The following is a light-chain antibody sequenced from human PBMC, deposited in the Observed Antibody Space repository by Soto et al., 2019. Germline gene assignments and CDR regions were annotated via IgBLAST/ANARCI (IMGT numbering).Light chain of an antibody. J-gene: IGLJ1*01. V-gene: IGLV2-14*01. CDR1: SSDVGAYNY. Sequence: QSVLTQPASVSGPPGQSITSTCTVTSSDVGAYNYVSWYQHHPGKAPRLVIYDVTNRPSGISDRFSGSKSGNTASLTISGLLAEDEADYYCASYTTISTYVFGTGTKVTVL. CDR3: ASYTTISTYV. CDR2: DVT.